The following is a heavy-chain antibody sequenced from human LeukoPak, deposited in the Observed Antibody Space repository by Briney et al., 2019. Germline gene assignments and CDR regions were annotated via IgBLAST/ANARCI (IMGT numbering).Heavy chain of an antibody. V-gene: IGHV1-2*02. D-gene: IGHD5-12*01. J-gene: IGHJ4*02. CDR2: INPNSGGT. CDR3: ARVATTDPIWYFDY. Sequence: ASVKVSCKASGYTFTGYYMHWVRQAPGQGLEWMGWINPNSGGTNYAQKFQGRVTMTRDTSISTAYMELSRLRSDDTAMYYCARVATTDPIWYFDYWGQGTLVTVSS. CDR1: GYTFTGYY.